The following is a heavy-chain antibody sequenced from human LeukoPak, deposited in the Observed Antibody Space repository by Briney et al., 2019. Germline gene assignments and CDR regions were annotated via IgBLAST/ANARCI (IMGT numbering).Heavy chain of an antibody. Sequence: AGGSLRLSCAASGFTFSSYSMNWARQAPGKGLEWVSSISSSSSYIYYADSVKGRFTISRDNAKNSLYLQMNSLRAEDTAVYYCAVQRGYSYGYLDYWGQGTLVTVSS. V-gene: IGHV3-21*01. CDR3: AVQRGYSYGYLDY. D-gene: IGHD5-18*01. CDR1: GFTFSSYS. J-gene: IGHJ4*02. CDR2: ISSSSSYI.